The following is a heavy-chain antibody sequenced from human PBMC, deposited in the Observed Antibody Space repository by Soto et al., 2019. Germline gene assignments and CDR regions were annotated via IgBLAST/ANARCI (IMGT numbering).Heavy chain of an antibody. J-gene: IGHJ4*02. CDR1: GDSTGNNVG. Sequence: XETLSPSSADSGDSTGNNVGGSWIRQHPGKGLEWIGEVYQNGLTDYNPSPQGRVTMSADMSKNQFSLKVTCVTAADMAIYYCARDAGMPGETDRFDDWGQGILVTVSS. CDR3: ARDAGMPGETDRFDD. V-gene: IGHV4-4*02. CDR2: VYQNGLT. D-gene: IGHD1-1*01.